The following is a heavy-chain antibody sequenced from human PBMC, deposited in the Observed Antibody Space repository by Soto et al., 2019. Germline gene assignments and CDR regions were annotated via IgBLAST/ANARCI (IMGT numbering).Heavy chain of an antibody. CDR1: GYTFTGYY. CDR2: INPNSGGT. CDR3: AAEIYSGGNCCHFDY. V-gene: IGHV1-2*04. D-gene: IGHD2-21*01. Sequence: GASVKVSCKASGYTFTGYYMHWVRQAPGQGLEWMGWINPNSGGTNYAQKFQGWVTITRDTSTGTAYMELSSLRSEDTAVYYCAAEIYSGGNCCHFDYWGQGTPVTVSS. J-gene: IGHJ4*02.